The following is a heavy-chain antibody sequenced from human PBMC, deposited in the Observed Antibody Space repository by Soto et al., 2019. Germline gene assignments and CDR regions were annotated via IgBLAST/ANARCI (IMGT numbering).Heavy chain of an antibody. Sequence: KTSETLSLTCAVSSVSISSGGYSWSWIRQPPGKGLEWIGYIYHSGSTYYNPSLKSRVTISVDRSKNQFSLNLSSVSAADTAVYYCARVPSPWGQG. CDR3: ARVPSP. CDR2: IYHSGST. J-gene: IGHJ5*02. V-gene: IGHV4-30-2*01. CDR1: SVSISSGGYS.